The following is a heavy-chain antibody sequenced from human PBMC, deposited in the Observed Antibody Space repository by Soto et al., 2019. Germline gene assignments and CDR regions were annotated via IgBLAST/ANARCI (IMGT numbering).Heavy chain of an antibody. CDR1: CGAIRSYY. D-gene: IGHD3-22*01. V-gene: IGHV4-59*12. CDR2: IYYIGTTT. CDR3: AGSGYYHNSGMDV. J-gene: IGHJ6*04. Sequence: SETLSLTCTVACGAIRSYYWSWIRQPPGKGLGWVGDIYYIGTTTNYNPSLKRRVTLSVDPYQTHFSLKLSSVTAADTAVYYCAGSGYYHNSGMDVWGKGPTVTVSS.